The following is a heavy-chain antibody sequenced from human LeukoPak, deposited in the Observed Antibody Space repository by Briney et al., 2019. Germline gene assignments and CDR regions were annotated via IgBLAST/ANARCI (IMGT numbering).Heavy chain of an antibody. CDR2: INNSGST. CDR1: GGSFSGYY. J-gene: IGHJ3*02. V-gene: IGHV4-34*01. Sequence: PSETLSLTCAVYGGSFSGYYWSWIRHPPGNGLGWNGEINNSGSTNYNPSLKSRVTISVDTSKSQFSLKLSSVTAADTAVYYCAREGVAADDAFDIWGQGTMVTVSS. CDR3: AREGVAADDAFDI. D-gene: IGHD2-15*01.